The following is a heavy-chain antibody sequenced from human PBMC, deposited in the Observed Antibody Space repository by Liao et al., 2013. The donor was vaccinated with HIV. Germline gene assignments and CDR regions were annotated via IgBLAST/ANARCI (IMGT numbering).Heavy chain of an antibody. CDR3: ARTAVSHGYDSPRWGYFDF. J-gene: IGHJ4*02. CDR2: INHSGST. V-gene: IGHV4-34*01. Sequence: QVQLHESGPRLVKPSETLSLTCTVSGGSISSYYWSWIRQPPGKGLEWIGEINHSGSTNYNPSLKSRVTISVDTSKNQFSLKLSSVTAADTAVYYCARTAVSHGYDSPRWGYFDFWGQGLLVTVSS. CDR1: GGSISSYY. D-gene: IGHD3-22*01.